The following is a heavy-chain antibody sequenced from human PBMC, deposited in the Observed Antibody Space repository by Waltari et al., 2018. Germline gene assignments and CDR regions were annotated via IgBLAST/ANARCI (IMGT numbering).Heavy chain of an antibody. CDR2: IVVGSGNT. V-gene: IGHV1-58*02. CDR3: AAESQYCTRGVCVYFMDV. CDR1: GFTLTNSA. D-gene: IGHD2-8*01. J-gene: IGHJ6*03. Sequence: QMQLVQSGPEVKKPGTSVKVSCKASGFTLTNSAMQWVRQGRGQRLEWIGWIVVGSGNTNYAQKFQERVTFTRDMSTSTAYMELSSLRSEDTAVYYCAAESQYCTRGVCVYFMDVWGKGPRSPSP.